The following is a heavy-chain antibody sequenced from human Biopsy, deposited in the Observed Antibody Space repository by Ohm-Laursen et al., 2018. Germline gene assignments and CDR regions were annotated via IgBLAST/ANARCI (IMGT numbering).Heavy chain of an antibody. Sequence: SETLSLTCTVSGDSISSYYLSWIRQPPGKGLQWIGYVYYTGSTDYNPSLQSRVTVSVDTSKNHFSLRLRSVTPADTAIYYCARDRGYYSDRTVPGYFDLWGRGTLVTVSS. CDR1: GDSISSYY. CDR3: ARDRGYYSDRTVPGYFDL. V-gene: IGHV4-59*01. J-gene: IGHJ2*01. D-gene: IGHD3-22*01. CDR2: VYYTGST.